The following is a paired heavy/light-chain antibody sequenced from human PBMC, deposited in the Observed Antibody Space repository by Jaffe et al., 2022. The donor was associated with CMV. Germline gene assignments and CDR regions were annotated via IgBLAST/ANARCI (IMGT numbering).Heavy chain of an antibody. J-gene: IGHJ5*02. CDR2: ISGSGGST. D-gene: IGHD6-6*01. V-gene: IGHV3-23*01. Sequence: EVQLLESGGGLVQPGGSLRLSCEASGFTFSSYAMSWVRQAPGKGLEWVSVISGSGGSTYYADSVKGRFTISRDNSKNTMYLQMNSLRAEDTAVYYCAKVPHYKAGRPGWFDPWGQGTLVTVSS. CDR1: GFTFSSYA. CDR3: AKVPHYKAGRPGWFDP.
Light chain of an antibody. CDR1: SSDVGIYNL. CDR3: CSYAGSSTFVI. J-gene: IGLJ2*01. Sequence: QSALTQPASVSGSPGQSITISCTGTSSDVGIYNLVSWYQQHPGKAPKLMIYEVSKRPSGLSNRFSGSKSGNTASLTISGLQAEDEADYYCCSYAGSSTFVIFGGGTKLTVL. V-gene: IGLV2-23*02. CDR2: EVS.